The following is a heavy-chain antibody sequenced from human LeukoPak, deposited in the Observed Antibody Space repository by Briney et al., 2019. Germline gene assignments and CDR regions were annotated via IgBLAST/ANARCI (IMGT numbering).Heavy chain of an antibody. Sequence: PGGSLRLSCAASGFTFSSYAMSWVRQAPGKGLEWVSAISGSGGSTYYADSVKGRFTISRDNSKNTLYLQMNSLRAEDTAVYYCARDWGLLWFGRDAFDIWGQGTMVTVSS. CDR2: ISGSGGST. V-gene: IGHV3-23*01. D-gene: IGHD3-10*01. CDR3: ARDWGLLWFGRDAFDI. J-gene: IGHJ3*02. CDR1: GFTFSSYA.